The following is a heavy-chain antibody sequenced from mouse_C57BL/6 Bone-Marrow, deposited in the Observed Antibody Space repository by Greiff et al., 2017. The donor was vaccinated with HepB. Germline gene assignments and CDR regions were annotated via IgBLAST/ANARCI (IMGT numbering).Heavy chain of an antibody. D-gene: IGHD2-4*01. V-gene: IGHV10-3*01. CDR2: IRSKSSNYAT. CDR3: VMLDDYDDGWYFDV. Sequence: DVKLVESGGGLVQPKGSLKLSCAASGFTFNTYAMHWVRQAPGKGLEWVARIRSKSSNYATYYADSVKDRFTISRDDSQSMLYLQMNNLKTEDTAMYYCVMLDDYDDGWYFDVWGTGTTVTVSS. CDR1: GFTFNTYA. J-gene: IGHJ1*03.